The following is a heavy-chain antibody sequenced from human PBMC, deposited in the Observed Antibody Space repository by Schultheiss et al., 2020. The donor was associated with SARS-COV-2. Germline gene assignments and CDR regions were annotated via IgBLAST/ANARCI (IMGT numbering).Heavy chain of an antibody. V-gene: IGHV4-59*12. D-gene: IGHD3-22*01. J-gene: IGHJ4*02. CDR1: GGSISSYY. Sequence: SETLSLTCTVSGGSISSYYWSWIRQPPGKGLEWIGYIYYSGSTNYNPSLKSRVTISVDTSKNQFSLKLSSVTAADTAVYYCARPEHHYYDSSGYYYAWGQGTLVTVSS. CDR2: IYYSGST. CDR3: ARPEHHYYDSSGYYYA.